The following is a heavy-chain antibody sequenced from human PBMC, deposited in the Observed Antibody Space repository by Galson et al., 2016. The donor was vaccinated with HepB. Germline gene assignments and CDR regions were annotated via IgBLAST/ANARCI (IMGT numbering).Heavy chain of an antibody. J-gene: IGHJ4*02. CDR1: GYIFNDYW. Sequence: QSGAEVKKPGESLKISCQGSGYIFNDYWIGWVRQMPGKGLEWMGRIHPRDSHTSYSPSFRGHVTFSIEKSLNTAFLQWTNLEASDSGTYFGARGIVGDGIDYWGQGTLVTVSS. CDR2: IHPRDSHT. CDR3: ARGIVGDGIDY. V-gene: IGHV5-10-1*01. D-gene: IGHD3-16*01.